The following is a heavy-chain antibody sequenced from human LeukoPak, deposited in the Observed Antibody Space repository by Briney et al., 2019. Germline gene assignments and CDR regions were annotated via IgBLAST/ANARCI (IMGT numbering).Heavy chain of an antibody. D-gene: IGHD2-21*02. V-gene: IGHV1-18*01. CDR3: ARGVLSXVVTAVDRFYFDY. CDR1: GYTFTSYG. Sequence: ASVKVSCKASGYTFTSYGISWVRQAPGQGLEWMGWISAYNGNTNYAQKIQGRVTMTTDTSTSTAYMELRSLRSDDTAVYYCARGVLSXVVTAVDRFYFDYWGQGTLVTVSS. J-gene: IGHJ4*02. CDR2: ISAYNGNT.